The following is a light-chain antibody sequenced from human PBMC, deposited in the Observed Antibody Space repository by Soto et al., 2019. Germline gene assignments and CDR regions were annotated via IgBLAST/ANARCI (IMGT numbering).Light chain of an antibody. CDR2: DDS. CDR3: QVWDSGPDHVV. CDR1: NIGSKS. J-gene: IGLJ2*01. V-gene: IGLV3-21*02. Sequence: SYELTQPPSMSVAPGQTATITCGGHNIGSKSVQWYQQKSGQAPVLVVYDDSDRPSGIPERFSGSNSGNTATLTISRVEAEDEADYSCQVWDSGPDHVVFGGGTKVTVL.